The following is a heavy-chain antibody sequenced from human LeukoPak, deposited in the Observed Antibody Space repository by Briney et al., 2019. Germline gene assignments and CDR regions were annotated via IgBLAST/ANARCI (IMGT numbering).Heavy chain of an antibody. CDR2: ISHDGSNK. J-gene: IGHJ5*02. Sequence: GGSLRLSCAASGFTFSSYPMNWVRQAPGKGLDWVATISHDGSNKNYADSVKGRFTISRDNAKNTLYLEMNSLRDEDTAIYYCAKDNSPGWFGPWGQGTLVTVSS. V-gene: IGHV3-30-3*01. CDR1: GFTFSSYP. D-gene: IGHD4-11*01. CDR3: AKDNSPGWFGP.